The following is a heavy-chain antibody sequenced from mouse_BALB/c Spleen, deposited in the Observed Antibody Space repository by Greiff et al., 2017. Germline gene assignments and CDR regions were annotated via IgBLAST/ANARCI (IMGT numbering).Heavy chain of an antibody. Sequence: VQLQQSGAELARPGASVKLSCKASGYTFTSYWMQWVKQRPGQGLEWIGDIYPGDGDTRYTQKFKGKATLTADKSSSTAYIQLSSLASEDSAVYYCARGPLDYWGQGTSVTVSS. CDR2: IYPGDGDT. J-gene: IGHJ4*01. CDR1: GYTFTSYW. D-gene: IGHD3-3*01. CDR3: ARGPLDY. V-gene: IGHV1-87*01.